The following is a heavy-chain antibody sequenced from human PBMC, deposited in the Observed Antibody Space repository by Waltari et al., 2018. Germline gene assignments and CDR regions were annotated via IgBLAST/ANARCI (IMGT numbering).Heavy chain of an antibody. J-gene: IGHJ4*02. Sequence: QVQLVESGGGVVQPGRSLRLSCAASGFPFSSYGMPWVRTAPGKGLEWVAVIWYDGSNKYYADSVKGRFTISRDNSKNTLYLQMNSLRAEDTAMYYCAKDDYYDSSGRLFDYWGQGTLVTVSS. D-gene: IGHD3-22*01. CDR3: AKDDYYDSSGRLFDY. CDR2: IWYDGSNK. V-gene: IGHV3-30*18. CDR1: GFPFSSYG.